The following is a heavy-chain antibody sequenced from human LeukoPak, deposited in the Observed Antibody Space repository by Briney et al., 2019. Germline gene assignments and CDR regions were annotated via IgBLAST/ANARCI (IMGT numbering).Heavy chain of an antibody. Sequence: SETLSLTCTVSGGSISSYYWSWIRQPPGKGLEWIGYIYYSRSTNYNPSLKSRVTISVDTSKNQFSLKLSSVTAADTAVYYCARQVGGYSYGPFDYWGQGTLVTVSS. V-gene: IGHV4-59*08. D-gene: IGHD5-18*01. CDR1: GGSISSYY. CDR3: ARQVGGYSYGPFDY. CDR2: IYYSRST. J-gene: IGHJ4*02.